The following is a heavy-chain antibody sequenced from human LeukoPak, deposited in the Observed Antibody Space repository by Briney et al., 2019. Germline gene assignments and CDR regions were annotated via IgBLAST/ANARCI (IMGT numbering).Heavy chain of an antibody. CDR1: GFTFSSYG. CDR2: ISYDGSNK. Sequence: PGGSLRLSCAASGFTFSSYGMHWVRQAPGKGLERVAVISYDGSNKYYADSVKGRFTISRDNSKNTLYLQMNSLRAEDTAVYYCAKDSYYYDSSGYFQHWGQGTLVTVSS. D-gene: IGHD3-22*01. V-gene: IGHV3-30*18. J-gene: IGHJ1*01. CDR3: AKDSYYYDSSGYFQH.